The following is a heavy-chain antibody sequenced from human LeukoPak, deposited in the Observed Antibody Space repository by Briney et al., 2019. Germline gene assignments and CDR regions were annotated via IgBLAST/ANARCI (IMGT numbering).Heavy chain of an antibody. CDR1: GVSISSSYSY. CDR3: ASGRPRDYYDSSGYLAGNAFDI. J-gene: IGHJ3*02. Sequence: PSETLSLTCTVSGVSISSSYSYWGRIRQPPGMGLEWIGSIYYTGNTYYNAPLKSQVSISIDTSKNQFSLKLSSVTAADTAVYYCASGRPRDYYDSSGYLAGNAFDIWGQGTMVTVSS. V-gene: IGHV4-39*01. CDR2: IYYTGNT. D-gene: IGHD3-22*01.